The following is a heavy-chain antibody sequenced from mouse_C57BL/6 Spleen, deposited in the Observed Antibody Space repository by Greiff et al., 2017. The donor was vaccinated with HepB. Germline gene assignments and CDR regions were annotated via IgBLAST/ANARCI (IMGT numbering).Heavy chain of an antibody. J-gene: IGHJ1*03. CDR1: GYSITSGYD. CDR2: ISYSGST. V-gene: IGHV3-1*01. D-gene: IGHD2-5*01. Sequence: DVQLVESGPGMVKPSQSLSLTCTVTGYSITSGYDWHWIRHFPGNKLEWMGYISYSGSTNYNPSLKSRISITHDTSKNHFFLKLNSVTTEDTATYYCAREGYYSNYDWYFDVWGTGTTVTVSS. CDR3: AREGYYSNYDWYFDV.